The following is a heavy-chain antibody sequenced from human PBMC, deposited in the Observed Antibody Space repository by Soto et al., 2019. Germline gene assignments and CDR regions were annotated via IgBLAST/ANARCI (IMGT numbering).Heavy chain of an antibody. Sequence: SETLSLTCTVSGGSISSHDSCWSWIRQPPDRGLEWIGYIYSSGTTYYNPSLQSRITISVDTSKNQFSLKLSSVTAADTAVYYCARDPAWGAAAGYNWFDPWGQGTLVTVSS. CDR1: GGSISSHDSC. CDR3: ARDPAWGAAAGYNWFDP. D-gene: IGHD6-13*01. V-gene: IGHV4-61*08. J-gene: IGHJ5*02. CDR2: IYSSGTT.